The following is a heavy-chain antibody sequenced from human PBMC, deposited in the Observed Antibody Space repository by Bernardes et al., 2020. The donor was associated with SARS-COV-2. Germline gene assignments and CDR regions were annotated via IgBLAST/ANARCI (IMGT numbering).Heavy chain of an antibody. CDR3: ARDRSGTSRGMLDD. J-gene: IGHJ4*02. D-gene: IGHD3-10*01. CDR1: GGSISSSNW. CDR2: IYNSGST. V-gene: IGHV4-4*02. Sequence: SETLSLTCAVSGGSISSSNWWSWVRQPPGKVLEWIGEIYNSGSTYYNPSLASRVTISVDKSKNQFSLELKSVTAADTAMYYCARDRSGTSRGMLDDWGQGTPVTVSS.